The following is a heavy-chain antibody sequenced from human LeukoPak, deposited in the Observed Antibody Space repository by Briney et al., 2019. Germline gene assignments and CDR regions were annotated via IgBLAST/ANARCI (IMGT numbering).Heavy chain of an antibody. CDR3: ARESIAARGFDY. Sequence: ASVKVSCKASGYTFTSYYMYWVRQAPGQGLEWMGIINPSGGSTSYAQKFQGRVTMTRDTSTSTVYMELSSLRSEDTAVYYCARESIAARGFDYWGQGTLVTVSS. D-gene: IGHD6-6*01. CDR2: INPSGGST. V-gene: IGHV1-46*01. J-gene: IGHJ4*02. CDR1: GYTFTSYY.